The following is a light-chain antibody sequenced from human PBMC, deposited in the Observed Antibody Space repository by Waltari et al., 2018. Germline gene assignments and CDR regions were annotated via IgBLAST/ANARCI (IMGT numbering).Light chain of an antibody. J-gene: IGLJ1*01. Sequence: SYELTQPPSVSVSPGQTARITCSGDAFPRQFAYWYQQEPCQAPVLVIYKDTERPSGIPERFSGSSSGTTVTLTISGVRAEDEADYYCLSADSSGPYLYVFGTGTTVTVL. CDR1: AFPRQF. CDR2: KDT. V-gene: IGLV3-25*03. CDR3: LSADSSGPYLYV.